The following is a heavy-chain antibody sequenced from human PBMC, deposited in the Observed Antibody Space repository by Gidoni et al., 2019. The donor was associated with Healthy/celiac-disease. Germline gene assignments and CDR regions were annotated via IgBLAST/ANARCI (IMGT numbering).Heavy chain of an antibody. CDR1: GFPFDDYA. V-gene: IGHV3-9*01. D-gene: IGHD6-6*01. CDR3: AKDRYEQLVVREFDY. Sequence: EVQLLESGGGLVQPGRSLRLYCAASGFPFDDYAMHWVRQAPGKGLEGVSGISWKSGSIGYADSVKGRFTISRDNAKNSLYLQMNSLRAEDTALYYCAKDRYEQLVVREFDYWGQGTLVTVSS. J-gene: IGHJ4*02. CDR2: ISWKSGSI.